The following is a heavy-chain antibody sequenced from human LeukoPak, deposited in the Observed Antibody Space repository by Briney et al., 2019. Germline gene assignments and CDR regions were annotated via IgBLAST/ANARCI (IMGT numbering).Heavy chain of an antibody. V-gene: IGHV1-69*13. CDR2: IIPIFGTA. D-gene: IGHD1-26*01. CDR3: AVGANGIFDY. J-gene: IGHJ4*02. CDR1: GGTFSSYA. Sequence: GASVKVPCKASGGTFSSYAISWVRQAPGQGLEWMGGIIPIFGTANYAQKFQGRVTITADESTSTAYMELSSLRSEDTAVYYCAVGANGIFDYWGQGTLVTVSS.